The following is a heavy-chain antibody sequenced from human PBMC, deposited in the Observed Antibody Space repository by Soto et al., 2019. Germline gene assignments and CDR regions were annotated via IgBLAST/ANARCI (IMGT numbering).Heavy chain of an antibody. Sequence: SVKVSCKASGGTFSSYAISWVRQAPGQGLEWMGGIIPIFGTANYAQKFQGRVTITADESTSTAYMELSSLRSEDTAVYYCARGYYGSGSYYISQTYYYYYYGMEVWGQGTTVTVSS. CDR2: IIPIFGTA. J-gene: IGHJ6*02. D-gene: IGHD3-10*01. CDR3: ARGYYGSGSYYISQTYYYYYYGMEV. V-gene: IGHV1-69*13. CDR1: GGTFSSYA.